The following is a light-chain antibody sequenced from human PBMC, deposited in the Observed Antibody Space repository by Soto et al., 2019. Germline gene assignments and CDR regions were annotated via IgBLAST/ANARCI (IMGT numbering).Light chain of an antibody. J-gene: IGLJ1*01. CDR2: GNS. CDR3: QSYDNSLSVDV. CDR1: SSNIGAHYD. V-gene: IGLV1-40*01. Sequence: QSVLTQPPSVSGAPGQRVTISCTGSSSNIGAHYDVHWYQQLPGTAPKLLIYGNSNRPSGVPDRFSGSKSGTSASLAITGLQAEDEADYYCQSYDNSLSVDVFGTGTKVTVL.